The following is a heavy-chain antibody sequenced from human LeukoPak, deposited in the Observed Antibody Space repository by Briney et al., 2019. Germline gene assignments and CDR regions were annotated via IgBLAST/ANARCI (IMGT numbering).Heavy chain of an antibody. D-gene: IGHD6-19*01. CDR2: IKQDGSEK. Sequence: GGSLRLSCAASGFALSDYWMSWVGQAPGKGVEGVANIKQDGSEKYYVDSVKGRFTISRDSGKNSLYLQMNSLRAEDTAVYYCARAVGSSGCDYWGQGTLVTVSS. CDR1: GFALSDYW. J-gene: IGHJ4*02. V-gene: IGHV3-7*01. CDR3: ARAVGSSGCDY.